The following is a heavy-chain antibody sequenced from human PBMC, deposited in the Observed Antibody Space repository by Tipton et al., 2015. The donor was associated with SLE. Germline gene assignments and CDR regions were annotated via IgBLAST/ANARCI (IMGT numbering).Heavy chain of an antibody. CDR2: IYYSGST. V-gene: IGHV4-39*01. Sequence: TLSLTCTVSGGSISSSSYYWGWIRQPPGKGLEWIGSIYYSGSTYYNPSLKSRVTISVDTSKNQFSLKLSSVTAADTAVYYCATGPRGSGWLDYWGQGTLVTVSS. CDR1: GGSISSSSYY. J-gene: IGHJ4*02. CDR3: ATGPRGSGWLDY. D-gene: IGHD6-19*01.